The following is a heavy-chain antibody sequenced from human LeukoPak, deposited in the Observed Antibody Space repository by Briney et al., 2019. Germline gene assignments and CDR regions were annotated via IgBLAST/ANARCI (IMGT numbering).Heavy chain of an antibody. CDR3: ARTGHESSWYIDEN. CDR2: IDISSSFI. J-gene: IGHJ1*01. D-gene: IGHD6-13*01. CDR1: GFTFSSYS. Sequence: KPGGSLRLSCAASGFTFSSYSMNWVRQAPGKGLEWVSSIDISSSFIFYADSVRGRFTISRDNAKNSIYLQMNSLRGEDAAVYYCARTGHESSWYIDENWGQGTLVTVSS. V-gene: IGHV3-21*01.